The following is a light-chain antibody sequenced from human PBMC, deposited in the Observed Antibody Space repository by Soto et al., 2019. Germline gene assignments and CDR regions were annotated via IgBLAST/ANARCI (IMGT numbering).Light chain of an antibody. CDR2: EGS. V-gene: IGLV2-23*01. J-gene: IGLJ2*01. CDR1: SSDVGSYNL. CDR3: CSYAGSNTYVV. Sequence: QSALTQPASVSGSPGQSITISCTGTSSDVGSYNLVSWYQQHPGKAPKLMIYEGSKRPSGVSNRFSGSKSGNTASLTISGLQAEDEADYYCCSYAGSNTYVVFGGGTKQTVL.